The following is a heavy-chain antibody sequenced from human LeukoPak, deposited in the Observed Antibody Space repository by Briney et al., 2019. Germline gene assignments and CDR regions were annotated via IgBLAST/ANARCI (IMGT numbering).Heavy chain of an antibody. CDR3: ARDHSDTGTEEGFDS. V-gene: IGHV1-2*02. CDR1: GYTFTGHF. J-gene: IGHJ4*02. D-gene: IGHD1-14*01. Sequence: ASVKVSCKASGYTFTGHFIHWVRQAPGQGLEWMGWINPQSGGTNYAQKFQGRVTMARDTSITTAYMELSRLRSDDMALYFCARDHSDTGTEEGFDSWGQGTLVTVSS. CDR2: INPQSGGT.